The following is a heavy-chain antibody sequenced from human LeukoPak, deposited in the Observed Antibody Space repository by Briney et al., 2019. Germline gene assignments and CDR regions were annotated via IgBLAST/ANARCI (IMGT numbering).Heavy chain of an antibody. CDR3: ARGPGSQ. V-gene: IGHV4-39*07. J-gene: IGHJ4*02. CDR1: GGSISGGRYY. Sequence: SETLSLTCAVSGGSISGGRYYWGWIRQPPGKGLEWIGEINHSGSTNYNPSLKSRVTISVDTSKNQFSLKLSSVTAADTAVYYCARGPGSQWGQGTLVTVSS. D-gene: IGHD3-10*01. CDR2: INHSGST.